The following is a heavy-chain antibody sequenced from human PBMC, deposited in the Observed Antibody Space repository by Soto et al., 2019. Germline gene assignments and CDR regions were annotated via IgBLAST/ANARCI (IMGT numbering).Heavy chain of an antibody. CDR1: GFTFSDYY. CDR2: ISSSGSTI. J-gene: IGHJ5*02. V-gene: IGHV3-11*01. D-gene: IGHD2-15*01. Sequence: PGGSLRLSCAASGFTFSDYYMSWIGQAPGKGLAWVSYISSSGSTIYYADSVKGRFTISRDNAKNSLYLQMNSLRAEDTAVYYCARGVVYCSGGSCYDWFDPWGQGTLVTVSS. CDR3: ARGVVYCSGGSCYDWFDP.